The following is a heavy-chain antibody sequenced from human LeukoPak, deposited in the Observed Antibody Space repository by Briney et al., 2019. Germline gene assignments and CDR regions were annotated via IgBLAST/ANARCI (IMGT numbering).Heavy chain of an antibody. J-gene: IGHJ4*02. CDR2: IYPGDSDT. CDR1: GYRFTSYW. CDR3: ARHGDGYNYGDY. Sequence: GEALQISCKGSGYRFTSYWIGWVRRLPGKGVEWMGIIYPGDSDTRYSPSFQGQVTISADKSISTAYLQWSSLKASDTAMYYCARHGDGYNYGDYWGQGTLVTVSS. V-gene: IGHV5-51*01. D-gene: IGHD5-24*01.